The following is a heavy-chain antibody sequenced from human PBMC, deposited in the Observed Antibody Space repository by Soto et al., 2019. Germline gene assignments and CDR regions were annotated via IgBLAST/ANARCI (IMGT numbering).Heavy chain of an antibody. CDR3: AKENPPLVVVAATGWFDP. V-gene: IGHV3-30-3*01. D-gene: IGHD2-15*01. CDR2: ISYDGSNK. Sequence: PGGSLRLSCAASGFTFSSYAMHWVRQAPGKGLEWVAVISYDGSNKYYADSVKGRFTISRDNSKNTLYLQMNSLRAEDTAVYYCAKENPPLVVVAATGWFDPWGQGTLVTVSS. CDR1: GFTFSSYA. J-gene: IGHJ5*02.